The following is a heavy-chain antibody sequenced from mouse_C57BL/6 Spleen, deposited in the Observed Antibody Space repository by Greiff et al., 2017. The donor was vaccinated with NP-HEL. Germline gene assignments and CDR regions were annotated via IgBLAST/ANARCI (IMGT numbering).Heavy chain of an antibody. CDR1: GFTFSSYG. CDR2: ISSGGSYT. CDR3: ARHYSKGDYFDY. D-gene: IGHD2-5*01. V-gene: IGHV5-6*01. J-gene: IGHJ2*01. Sequence: EVMLVESGGDLVKPGGSLKLSCAASGFTFSSYGMSWVRQTPDKGLEWVATISSGGSYTYYPDSVKGRFTISRDNAKNTLYLQMSSLKSEDTAMYYCARHYSKGDYFDYWGQGTTLTVSS.